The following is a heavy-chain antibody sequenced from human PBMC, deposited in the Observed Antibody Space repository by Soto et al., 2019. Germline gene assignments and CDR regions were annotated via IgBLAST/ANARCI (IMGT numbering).Heavy chain of an antibody. V-gene: IGHV4-30-4*08. Sequence: TMSLTCSVSGGSISNDDYYWTWIRQPPGKGLEWIGHIYYNGNTYYNPSLKSRLTMSLDTSQNQFSLHLTSVIAADSASYFCARATTVTSSFFYYGLDVWGQGTTV. CDR2: IYYNGNT. J-gene: IGHJ6*02. D-gene: IGHD4-17*01. CDR1: GGSISNDDYY. CDR3: ARATTVTSSFFYYGLDV.